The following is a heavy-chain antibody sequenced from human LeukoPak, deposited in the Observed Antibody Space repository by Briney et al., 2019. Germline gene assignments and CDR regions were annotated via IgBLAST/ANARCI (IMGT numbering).Heavy chain of an antibody. Sequence: PGGSLRLSCAASGFTFSNYGMHWVRQVPGKGLEWVAVISYDGSNKYYADSMKGRFIISRDNSKNTLYLQMNSLRAEDTAVYYCARDYDSGTSYFDYWGQGTLVTVSS. V-gene: IGHV3-30*03. D-gene: IGHD3-10*01. CDR3: ARDYDSGTSYFDY. J-gene: IGHJ4*02. CDR2: ISYDGSNK. CDR1: GFTFSNYG.